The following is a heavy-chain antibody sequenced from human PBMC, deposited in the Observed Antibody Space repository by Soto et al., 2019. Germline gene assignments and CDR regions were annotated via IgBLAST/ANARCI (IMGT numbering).Heavy chain of an antibody. CDR3: GRTLGGPDY. CDR1: GFSLSPYW. Sequence: EVHLEASGGGLVQPGGYLSLSCAASGFSLSPYWMHWLRQVPGRGLEWVARLSSDGFGAAYADSVTGRFFISRDIARNTLSLQMNSLRADDTAVYYCGRTLGGPDYLGRGASVTVSS. V-gene: IGHV3-74*03. J-gene: IGHJ4*02. CDR2: LSSDGFGA. D-gene: IGHD3-16*01.